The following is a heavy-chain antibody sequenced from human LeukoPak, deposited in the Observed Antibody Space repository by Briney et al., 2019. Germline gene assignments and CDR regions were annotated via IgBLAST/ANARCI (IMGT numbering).Heavy chain of an antibody. CDR2: IIPIFGTA. V-gene: IGHV1-69*05. D-gene: IGHD2-2*01. J-gene: IGHJ6*03. CDR3: ARAVVVVPAAMGSYYYYYMDV. Sequence: GASVKVSCKASVGTFSRYAISWVRQAPGQGLEWMGGIIPIFGTANYAQKFQGRVTITTDESTSTAYMALSSLRSEDTAVYYCARAVVVVPAAMGSYYYYYMDVWGKGTTVTVSS. CDR1: VGTFSRYA.